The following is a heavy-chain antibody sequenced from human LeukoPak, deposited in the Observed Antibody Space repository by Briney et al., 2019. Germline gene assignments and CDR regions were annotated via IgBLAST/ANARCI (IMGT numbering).Heavy chain of an antibody. J-gene: IGHJ4*02. D-gene: IGHD3-22*01. V-gene: IGHV1-69*05. Sequence: ASVKLSCKASGGTFSSYAISWVRQAPGQGLEWMGRIIPIFGTANYAQKFQGRVTITTDESTSTAYMELSSLRSEDTAVYYCARDLNYYDSSDYWGQGTLVTVSS. CDR2: IIPIFGTA. CDR3: ARDLNYYDSSDY. CDR1: GGTFSSYA.